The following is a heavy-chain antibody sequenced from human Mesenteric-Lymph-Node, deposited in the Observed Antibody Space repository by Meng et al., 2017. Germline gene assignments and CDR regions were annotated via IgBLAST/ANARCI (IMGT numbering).Heavy chain of an antibody. CDR2: ISSLGTTT. CDR1: GFAFSDGN. Sequence: GESLKISCAASGFAFSDGNMSWVRQPPGEGLEWVSTISSLGTTTHYADSVKGRFTISRDNSKNTLYLQLNSLRAEDTTVYYCAKYYNLQNPPSRTFHDCGLGTLVTVSS. J-gene: IGHJ4*01. D-gene: IGHD3/OR15-3a*01. V-gene: IGHV3-23*01. CDR3: AKYYNLQNPPSRTFHD.